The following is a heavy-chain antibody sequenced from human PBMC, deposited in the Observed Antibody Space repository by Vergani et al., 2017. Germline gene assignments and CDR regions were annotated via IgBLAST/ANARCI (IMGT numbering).Heavy chain of an antibody. D-gene: IGHD3-10*01. J-gene: IGHJ4*02. CDR2: ISGSGGST. V-gene: IGHV3-23*01. CDR1: GFTFSTYA. CDR3: AKDHITMPFWYFDF. Sequence: EVQLLESGGGLVQPGGSLRLSCAASGFTFSTYAMNWFRQAPGKGLEWVSAISGSGGSTYYADSVKGRFTISRDNSKNTLYLQMNSLRAEDTAVYYCAKDHITMPFWYFDFWGQGTLVTVSS.